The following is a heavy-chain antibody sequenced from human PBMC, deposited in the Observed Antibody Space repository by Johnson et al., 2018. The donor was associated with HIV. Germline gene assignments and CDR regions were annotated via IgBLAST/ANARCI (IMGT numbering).Heavy chain of an antibody. CDR1: GFTVSNNY. D-gene: IGHD1-14*01. Sequence: VQLVESGGGLIQPGGSLRLSCAASGFTVSNNYMSWVRQAPGKGLEWVSILHSDGSTFNTDSVKGRFTISRDNSKNTLYLQMNSLRAEDTAVYYCARVLARLSGAFDLWGQGTMVTVSS. CDR2: LHSDGST. J-gene: IGHJ3*01. V-gene: IGHV3-53*01. CDR3: ARVLARLSGAFDL.